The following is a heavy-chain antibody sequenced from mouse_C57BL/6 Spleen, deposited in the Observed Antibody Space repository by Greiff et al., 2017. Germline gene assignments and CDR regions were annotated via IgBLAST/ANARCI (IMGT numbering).Heavy chain of an antibody. CDR2: IHPSDSDT. J-gene: IGHJ4*01. CDR3: AIPSDGNYEGYYAMDY. Sequence: QVQLQQPGAELVKPGASVKVSCKASGYTFTSYWMHWVKQRPGQGLEWIGRIHPSDSDTNYNQKFKGKATLTVDKSSSTAYMQLSSLTSEDSAVYYCAIPSDGNYEGYYAMDYWGQGTSVTVSS. CDR1: GYTFTSYW. D-gene: IGHD2-1*01. V-gene: IGHV1-74*01.